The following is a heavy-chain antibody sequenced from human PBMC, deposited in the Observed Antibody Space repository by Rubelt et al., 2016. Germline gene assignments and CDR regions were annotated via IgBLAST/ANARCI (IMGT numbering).Heavy chain of an antibody. CDR1: GFTFSSYA. D-gene: IGHD6-6*01. V-gene: IGHV3-30*04. CDR2: ISYDGSNK. Sequence: GFTFSSYAMHWVRQAPGKGLEWVAVISYDGSNKYYADSVKGRFTISRDNSKNTLYLQMNSLRAEDTAVYYCARGIAVRGLDYWGQGTLVTVSS. J-gene: IGHJ4*02. CDR3: ARGIAVRGLDY.